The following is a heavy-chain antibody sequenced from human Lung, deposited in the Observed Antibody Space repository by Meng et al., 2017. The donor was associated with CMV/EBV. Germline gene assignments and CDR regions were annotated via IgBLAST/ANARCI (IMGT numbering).Heavy chain of an antibody. D-gene: IGHD3-22*01. CDR2: INANSGGT. Sequence: ASXXVSXKAFAYTFTGYYLHWMRQAPGQGLEWMGWINANSGGTNYAQKFQGRVTMTRDTAIGTAYMSLSRLRSDDTAVYYCARGSYYYDSSGPFDPWGQGXLVTVSS. V-gene: IGHV1-2*02. J-gene: IGHJ5*02. CDR1: AYTFTGYY. CDR3: ARGSYYYDSSGPFDP.